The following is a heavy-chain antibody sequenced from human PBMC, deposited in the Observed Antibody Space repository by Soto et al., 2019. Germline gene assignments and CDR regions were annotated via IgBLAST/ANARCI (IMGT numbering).Heavy chain of an antibody. CDR3: ARESIVATRVAFDI. CDR1: GFTFDDYG. CDR2: INWNGGST. D-gene: IGHD5-12*01. V-gene: IGHV3-20*01. Sequence: GGSLRLSCAASGFTFDDYGMSWVRQAPGKGLEWVSGINWNGGSTGYADSVKGRFTISRDNAKNSLYLQMNSLRAEDTALYHCARESIVATRVAFDIWGQGTRVTVSS. J-gene: IGHJ3*02.